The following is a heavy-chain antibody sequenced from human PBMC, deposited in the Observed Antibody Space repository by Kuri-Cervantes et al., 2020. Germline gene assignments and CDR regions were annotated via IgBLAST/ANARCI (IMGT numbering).Heavy chain of an antibody. D-gene: IGHD1-26*01. CDR3: AREGAWELLGEPFDY. Sequence: ASVKVSCKASGYTFTGYYMHWVRQAPGQGLEWMGWINPNSGGTNYAQKFQGRVTMTRDTSISTAYMELSRLRSDDTAAYYCAREGAWELLGEPFDYWGQGTLVTVSS. J-gene: IGHJ4*02. V-gene: IGHV1-2*02. CDR2: INPNSGGT. CDR1: GYTFTGYY.